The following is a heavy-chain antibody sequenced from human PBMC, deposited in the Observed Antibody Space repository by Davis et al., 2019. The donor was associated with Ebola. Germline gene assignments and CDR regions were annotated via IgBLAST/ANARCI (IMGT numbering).Heavy chain of an antibody. CDR1: GGSFSGYY. CDR3: ARTDFWSGWRGNWFEH. Sequence: MPSETLSLTCAVYGGSFSGYYWSWIRQPPGKGLEWIGEINHSGSTNYNPSLKSRLTISIDTSKHHFSLKLSSVTAADTAVYYCARTDFWSGWRGNWFEHWGQGTLVTVSS. D-gene: IGHD3-3*01. CDR2: INHSGST. J-gene: IGHJ5*02. V-gene: IGHV4-34*01.